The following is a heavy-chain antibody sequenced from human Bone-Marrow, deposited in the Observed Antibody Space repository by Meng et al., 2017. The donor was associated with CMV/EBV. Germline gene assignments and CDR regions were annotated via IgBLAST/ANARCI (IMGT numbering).Heavy chain of an antibody. J-gene: IGHJ6*02. V-gene: IGHV3-21*01. CDR3: ARELGDSSSWDYYFYYGMDV. CDR2: ISSSSSYI. D-gene: IGHD6-13*01. CDR1: GFTFSSYS. Sequence: GESLKISCAASGFTFSSYSMNWVRQAPGKGLEWVSSISSSSSYIYYADSVKGRFTISRDNAKNSLYLQMNSLRAEDTAVYYCARELGDSSSWDYYFYYGMDVWGQGPTVPVPS.